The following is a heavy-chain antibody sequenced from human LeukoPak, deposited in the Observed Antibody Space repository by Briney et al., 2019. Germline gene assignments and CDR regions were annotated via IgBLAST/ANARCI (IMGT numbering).Heavy chain of an antibody. J-gene: IGHJ4*02. V-gene: IGHV4-34*01. D-gene: IGHD3-10*01. CDR2: INHSGST. CDR3: ARKGPPMVRGVIIYFDY. CDR1: GGSFSGCY. Sequence: SETLSLTCAVYGGSFSGCYWSWIRQPPGKGLEWIGEINHSGSTNYNPSLKSRVTISVDPSKNQFSLELSSVTAADTAVYYCARKGPPMVRGVIIYFDYWGQGTLVTVSS.